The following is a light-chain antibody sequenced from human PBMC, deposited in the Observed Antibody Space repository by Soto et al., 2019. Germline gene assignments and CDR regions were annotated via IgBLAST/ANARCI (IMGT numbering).Light chain of an antibody. J-gene: IGKJ4*01. V-gene: IGKV3-20*01. Sequence: EIVLTQSPGTLSLSPGERATLSCRASQTLSNSFIAWYQHKPGQAPRLLISYASRGATGIPSRFSGSGSGTDFTLTISRLEPEDFAVYYCQQYGSLLTFGGGTKVDSK. CDR2: YAS. CDR3: QQYGSLLT. CDR1: QTLSNSF.